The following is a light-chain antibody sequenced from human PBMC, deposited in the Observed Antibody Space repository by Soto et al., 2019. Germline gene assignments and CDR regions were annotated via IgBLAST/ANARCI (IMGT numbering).Light chain of an antibody. V-gene: IGKV3-11*01. Sequence: EIVLAQSPATLSLSPGERATLSFRASQRVSSYLAWYQQKSGQAPRLLIYDASNRATGIPARFSGSGSGTEFTLTINSLQSEDFAVYYCQQYQNLWTFGQGTKVDIK. CDR3: QQYQNLWT. CDR1: QRVSSY. CDR2: DAS. J-gene: IGKJ1*01.